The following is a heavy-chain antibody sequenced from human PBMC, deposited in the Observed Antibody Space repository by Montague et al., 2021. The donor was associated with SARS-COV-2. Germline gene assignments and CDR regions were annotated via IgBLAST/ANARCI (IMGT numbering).Heavy chain of an antibody. CDR3: ARSREEFTSIAVIITGGMHYTHA. V-gene: IGHV4-34*01. J-gene: IGHJ4*02. D-gene: IGHD3-22*01. Sequence: SETLSLTCAVYGGSFSGYYWSWVRQAPGKGLEWIGEINHSGSTHYNPSLKSRVSMSVDTSKNQFSLKMSSVTAADTAVFYCARSREEFTSIAVIITGGMHYTHARGPRPLVT. CDR2: INHSGST. CDR1: GGSFSGYY.